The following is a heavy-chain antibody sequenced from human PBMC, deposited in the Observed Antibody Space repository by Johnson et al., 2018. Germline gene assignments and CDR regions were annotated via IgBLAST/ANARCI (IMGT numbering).Heavy chain of an antibody. V-gene: IGHV3-21*01. D-gene: IGHD6-19*01. Sequence: VQLQESGGGLVKPGGSLRLSCAASGFTFSSYSMNWVRQAPGKGLEWVSSISSSSSYIYYADSVKGRFTISRDNAKNSLYLQMNSLRAEDTAVYYCAKDLSFGLVNYYYMDVWGKGTTVTVSS. J-gene: IGHJ6*03. CDR1: GFTFSSYS. CDR2: ISSSSSYI. CDR3: AKDLSFGLVNYYYMDV.